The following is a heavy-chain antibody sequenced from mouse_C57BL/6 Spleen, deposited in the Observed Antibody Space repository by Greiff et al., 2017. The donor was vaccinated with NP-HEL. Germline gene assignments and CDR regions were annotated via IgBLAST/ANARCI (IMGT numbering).Heavy chain of an antibody. CDR2: IDPSDSYT. J-gene: IGHJ2*01. CDR1: GYTFTSYW. Sequence: QVQLQQSGAELVKPGASVKLSCKASGYTFTSYWMQWVKQRPGQGLEWIGEIDPSDSYTNYNQKFKGKATLTVDTSSSTAYMQLSSLTSEDSAVYYGARDRRDSSGYRDYWGQGTTLTVSS. CDR3: ARDRRDSSGYRDY. D-gene: IGHD3-2*02. V-gene: IGHV1-50*01.